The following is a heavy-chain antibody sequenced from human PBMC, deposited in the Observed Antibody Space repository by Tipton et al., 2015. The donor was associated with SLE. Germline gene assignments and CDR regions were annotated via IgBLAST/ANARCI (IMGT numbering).Heavy chain of an antibody. CDR3: ARDLGVVPAARFDP. V-gene: IGHV4-59*01. J-gene: IGHJ5*02. CDR1: GGSISSYY. Sequence: TLSLTCTVSGGSISSYYWRWIRQPPGKGLEWIGYIYYSGSTNYNPSPKSRVTITVDTSKNQFSLKLSSVTAADTAVYYCARDLGVVPAARFDPWGQGTLVTVSS. D-gene: IGHD2-2*01. CDR2: IYYSGST.